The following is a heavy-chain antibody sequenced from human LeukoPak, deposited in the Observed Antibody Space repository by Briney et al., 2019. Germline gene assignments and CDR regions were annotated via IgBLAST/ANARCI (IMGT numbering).Heavy chain of an antibody. J-gene: IGHJ6*02. Sequence: SETLSLTCTVSGGSISSSSYYWGWIRQPPGKGLEWIGSIYHSGSTYYNPSLKSRVTISVDTSKNQFSLKLSSVTAADTAVYYCARDQEQRQVNVWGQGTTVTVSS. CDR1: GGSISSSSYY. D-gene: IGHD6-25*01. V-gene: IGHV4-39*07. CDR2: IYHSGST. CDR3: ARDQEQRQVNV.